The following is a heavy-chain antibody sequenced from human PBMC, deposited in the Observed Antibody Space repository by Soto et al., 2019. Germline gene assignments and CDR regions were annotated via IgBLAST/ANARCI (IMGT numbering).Heavy chain of an antibody. D-gene: IGHD3-10*01. J-gene: IGHJ6*02. Sequence: ASVKVSCKASGYTFTSYYMHWVRQAPGQGLEWMGIINPSGGSTSYAQKFQGRVTMTRDTSTSTVYMQLSSLRSEDTAVYYCAIVRAGSGADVWGQGTTFTVSS. CDR1: GYTFTSYY. V-gene: IGHV1-46*01. CDR2: INPSGGST. CDR3: AIVRAGSGADV.